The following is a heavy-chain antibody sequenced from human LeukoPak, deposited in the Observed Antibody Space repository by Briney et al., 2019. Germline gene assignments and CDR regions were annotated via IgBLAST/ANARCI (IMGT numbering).Heavy chain of an antibody. J-gene: IGHJ4*02. D-gene: IGHD5-18*01. CDR1: GFTFSESA. Sequence: GGSLRLSCSASGFTFSESAMHWVRQTPGKSLEYVSAISDNGGSTYYADSVKGRFTISRDNSKNTVSLQMSSLRAEDTAVYYCESRGYHNYWGQGTLVTVSS. CDR3: ESRGYHNY. CDR2: ISDNGGST. V-gene: IGHV3-64D*09.